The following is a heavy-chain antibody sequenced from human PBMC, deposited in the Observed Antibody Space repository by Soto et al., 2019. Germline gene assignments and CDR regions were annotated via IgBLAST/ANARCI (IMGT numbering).Heavy chain of an antibody. CDR3: AARASPSSSSGGSWFDP. V-gene: IGHV1-69*13. D-gene: IGHD6-6*01. Sequence: VASVKVSCKASGGTFSSYAISWVRQAPGQGLEWMGGIIPIFGTANYAQKFQGRVTITADESTSTAYMELSSLRSEDTAVYYCAARASPSSSSGGSWFDPWGQGTRVTAPQ. CDR2: IIPIFGTA. CDR1: GGTFSSYA. J-gene: IGHJ5*02.